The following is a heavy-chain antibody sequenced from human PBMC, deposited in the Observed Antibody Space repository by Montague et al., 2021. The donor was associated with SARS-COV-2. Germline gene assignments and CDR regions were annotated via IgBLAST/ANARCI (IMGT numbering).Heavy chain of an antibody. V-gene: IGHV3-20*04. CDR3: ARDRDCSSTSYSPGLYYYYGMDV. J-gene: IGHJ6*02. Sequence: SLRLSCAASGFTFGDYGMSWVRQAPGKGLEWVSGINWNGGSTGYADSVKGRFTISRDNAKNSLYLQMNSLRAEDTALYYCARDRDCSSTSYSPGLYYYYGMDVWGQGATVTVSS. CDR2: INWNGGST. D-gene: IGHD2-2*01. CDR1: GFTFGDYG.